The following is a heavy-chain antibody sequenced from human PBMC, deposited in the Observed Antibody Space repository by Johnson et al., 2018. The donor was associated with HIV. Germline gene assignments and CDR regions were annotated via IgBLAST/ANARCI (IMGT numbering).Heavy chain of an antibody. Sequence: QMMLVESGGGLVEPGGSLRLSCAASGFTFNDYYMTWIRQAPGKGLEWISYISNSGSTADYADSVKGRFTISRDNTKSSLYLQMNSLRAEDTAVYYCARDLGGSYSGLDAFDIWGQGTMVTVSS. CDR2: ISNSGSTA. CDR1: GFTFNDYY. V-gene: IGHV3-11*04. J-gene: IGHJ3*02. CDR3: ARDLGGSYSGLDAFDI. D-gene: IGHD1-26*01.